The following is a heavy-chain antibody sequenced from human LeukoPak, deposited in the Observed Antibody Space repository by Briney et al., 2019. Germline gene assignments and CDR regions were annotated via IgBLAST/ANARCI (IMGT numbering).Heavy chain of an antibody. J-gene: IGHJ4*02. Sequence: SQTLSLTCTVSGYSISSGYYWGWIRQPPGKGLEWIGSIYHSGSTYYNPSLKSRVTISVDTSKNQFSLKLSSVTAADTAVYYCARERRGPKDYWGQGTLVTVSS. V-gene: IGHV4-38-2*02. CDR3: ARERRGPKDY. CDR2: IYHSGST. CDR1: GYSISSGYY.